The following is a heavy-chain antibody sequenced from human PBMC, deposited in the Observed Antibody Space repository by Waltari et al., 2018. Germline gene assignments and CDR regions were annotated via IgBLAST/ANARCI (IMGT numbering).Heavy chain of an antibody. Sequence: QVQLVQSGAEVKKPGASVTISCKTSEYTFTSHYIHWVRQDPGQGLEWMGIINPSGGSTSYAQNVQGRVTMTRDTSTSTVYMELSSLRSDDTAVYYCALDTGALWMDVWGQGTTVTVSS. CDR1: EYTFTSHY. CDR2: INPSGGST. D-gene: IGHD2-21*01. V-gene: IGHV1-46*01. CDR3: ALDTGALWMDV. J-gene: IGHJ6*02.